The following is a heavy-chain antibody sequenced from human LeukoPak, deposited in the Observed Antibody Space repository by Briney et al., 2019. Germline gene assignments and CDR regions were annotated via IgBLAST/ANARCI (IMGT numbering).Heavy chain of an antibody. CDR2: IYHSGST. J-gene: IGHJ4*02. Sequence: SETLSLTCTVSGYSIISSFYWGWIRQPPGKGLEWIGSIYHSGSTYYNPSLKSRVTISVDTSKNQFSLKLSSVTAADTAIYYCARDKYCSGGSCYPIDYWGRGTLVTVSS. CDR1: GYSIISSFY. V-gene: IGHV4-38-2*02. CDR3: ARDKYCSGGSCYPIDY. D-gene: IGHD2-15*01.